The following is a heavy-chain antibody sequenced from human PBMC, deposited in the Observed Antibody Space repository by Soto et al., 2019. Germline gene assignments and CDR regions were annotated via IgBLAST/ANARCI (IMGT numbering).Heavy chain of an antibody. CDR3: ATMRRDYDSSGYYEYYFDY. CDR1: GYTFTSYG. V-gene: IGHV1-18*01. Sequence: GASVKVSCKASGYTFTSYGISWVRQAPGQGLEWMGWISAYNGNTNYAQKLQGRVTMTTDTSTSTAYMELRSLRSDDTAVYYCATMRRDYDSSGYYEYYFDYWGQGTLVTVSS. J-gene: IGHJ4*02. D-gene: IGHD3-22*01. CDR2: ISAYNGNT.